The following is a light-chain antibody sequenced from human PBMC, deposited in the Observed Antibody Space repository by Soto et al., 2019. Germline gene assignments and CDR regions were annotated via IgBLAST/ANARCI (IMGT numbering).Light chain of an antibody. CDR3: QQYYSFPWT. CDR1: QDISDY. CDR2: AAS. Sequence: IQMTHSPSFLSASLGDRVTITCRASQDISDYLAWYQQKPGKAPELLIYAASTLQSGVPSRFSGSGSGTDFTLTISCLQSEDFATYYCQQYYSFPWTFGQGTKVDIK. J-gene: IGKJ1*01. V-gene: IGKV1D-8*01.